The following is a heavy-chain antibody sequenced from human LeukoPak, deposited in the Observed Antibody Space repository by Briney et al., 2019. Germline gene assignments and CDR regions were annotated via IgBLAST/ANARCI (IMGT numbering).Heavy chain of an antibody. CDR1: GFTFSTYA. CDR3: AKSSAYCSSTSCYKLPDY. CDR2: ISSSGGST. D-gene: IGHD2-2*02. Sequence: GGSLRLSCAASGFTFSTYAMSWVRQAPGKGRSWASAISSSGGSTYYADSVKGRFTISRDNSKNTLYLQMNSLRAGDTAVYFCAKSSAYCSSTSCYKLPDYWGQGTLVTVSS. J-gene: IGHJ4*02. V-gene: IGHV3-23*01.